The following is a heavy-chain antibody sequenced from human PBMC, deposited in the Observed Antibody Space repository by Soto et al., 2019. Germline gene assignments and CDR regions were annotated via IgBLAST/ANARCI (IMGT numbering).Heavy chain of an antibody. CDR3: AGGQYYFDY. D-gene: IGHD2-15*01. CDR2: ISYDGSNK. CDR1: GFPFSSYG. J-gene: IGHJ4*02. V-gene: IGHV3-30*03. Sequence: QVQLVESGGGVVQPGRSLRLSCAASGFPFSSYGMHWVRQAPGKGLEWVAHISYDGSNKHSTDSVKGRFTISRDNSKNMLSLQMSSLRAEDTAVYYCAGGQYYFDYCGQGTRVSVSS.